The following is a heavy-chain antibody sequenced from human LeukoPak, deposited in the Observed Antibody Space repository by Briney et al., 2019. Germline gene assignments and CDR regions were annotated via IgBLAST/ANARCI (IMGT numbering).Heavy chain of an antibody. D-gene: IGHD2-2*02. CDR2: ISAYNGNT. Sequence: ASVKVSCKASGYTFTSYGISWVRQAPGQGLEWMGWISAYNGNTKYAQKLQGRVTMTTDTSTSTAYMELRSLRSDDTAVYYCARVLDCSSTSCYKGEDYWGQGTLVTVSS. CDR1: GYTFTSYG. CDR3: ARVLDCSSTSCYKGEDY. V-gene: IGHV1-18*01. J-gene: IGHJ4*02.